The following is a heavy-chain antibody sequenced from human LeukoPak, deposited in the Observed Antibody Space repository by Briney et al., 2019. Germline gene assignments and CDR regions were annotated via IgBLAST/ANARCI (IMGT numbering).Heavy chain of an antibody. J-gene: IGHJ4*02. Sequence: GRSLRLSCAASGFTFSSYGMHWVRQAPGKGLERVAVISYDGSNKYYADSVKGRFTISRDNSKNTLYLQMNSLRAEDTAVYYCALTTDQTGYRGQGTLVTVSS. V-gene: IGHV3-30*03. CDR1: GFTFSSYG. CDR2: ISYDGSNK. D-gene: IGHD4-11*01. CDR3: ALTTDQTGY.